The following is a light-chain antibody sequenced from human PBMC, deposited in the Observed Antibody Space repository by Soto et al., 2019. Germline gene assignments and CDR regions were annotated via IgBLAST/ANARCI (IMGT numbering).Light chain of an antibody. J-gene: IGKJ1*01. CDR3: QQYNSYRA. V-gene: IGKV1-5*03. Sequence: DIQITRSPSTLSASVGDRVTITCRASQSISNWLAWHQQKPGKAPKLLIYKASSLESGVPSRFSGSGSGTEFTLTISSLQPDDFATYYCQQYNSYRAFGQGTKVDIK. CDR1: QSISNW. CDR2: KAS.